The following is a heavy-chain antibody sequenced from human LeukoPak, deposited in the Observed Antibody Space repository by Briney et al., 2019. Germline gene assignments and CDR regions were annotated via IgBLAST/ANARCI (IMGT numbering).Heavy chain of an antibody. CDR2: ISAYNGNT. Sequence: ASVKVSCKASGYTFTSYGISWVRQAPGQGLEWMGWISAYNGNTNYAQKLQGRVTMTTDTSTSRAYVELRSLRSDDTAVYYCARDYYDSSGYNSFDHWGQGTLVTVSS. J-gene: IGHJ4*02. V-gene: IGHV1-18*01. D-gene: IGHD3-22*01. CDR3: ARDYYDSSGYNSFDH. CDR1: GYTFTSYG.